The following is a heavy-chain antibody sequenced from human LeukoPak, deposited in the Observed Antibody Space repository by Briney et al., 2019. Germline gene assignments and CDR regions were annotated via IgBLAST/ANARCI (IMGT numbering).Heavy chain of an antibody. Sequence: PGGSLRLSCAASEFTFSNYAMSWVRQAPGKGLEWVSAISGSAGSTYYADSVKGRFTISRDNSKNTLYLQMNSLRAEDTAVYYCAKADSGSYLGYFDYWGQGTLVTVSS. V-gene: IGHV3-23*01. CDR1: EFTFSNYA. CDR3: AKADSGSYLGYFDY. CDR2: ISGSAGST. J-gene: IGHJ4*02. D-gene: IGHD1-26*01.